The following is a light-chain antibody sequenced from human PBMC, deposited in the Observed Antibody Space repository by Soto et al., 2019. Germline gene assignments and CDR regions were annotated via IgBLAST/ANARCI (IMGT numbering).Light chain of an antibody. J-gene: IGLJ1*01. Sequence: QSVLTQPASVSGSPGQSITISCTGTSSNDGDYNYVSWNQQHPGKAPNLMIYEVSNLPSGVSFRFSGSKSGNTASLTFFGFQAEDEADYYCSSYTSSSTPLVFGTGTKVTVL. CDR3: SSYTSSSTPLV. V-gene: IGLV2-14*01. CDR2: EVS. CDR1: SSNDGDYNY.